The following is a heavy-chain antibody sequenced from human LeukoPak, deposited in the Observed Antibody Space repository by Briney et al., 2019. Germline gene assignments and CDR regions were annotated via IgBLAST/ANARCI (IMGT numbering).Heavy chain of an antibody. V-gene: IGHV4-59*11. J-gene: IGHJ4*02. CDR3: ARIAARRQIDY. D-gene: IGHD6-6*01. Sequence: SETLSLTCTVSGGSISSHYWSWIRQPPGKGLEWIGYIYYSGSTNYNPSLKSRVTISVDTSKNQFSLKLSSVTAADTAVYYCARIAARRQIDYWGQGTLVTVSS. CDR1: GGSISSHY. CDR2: IYYSGST.